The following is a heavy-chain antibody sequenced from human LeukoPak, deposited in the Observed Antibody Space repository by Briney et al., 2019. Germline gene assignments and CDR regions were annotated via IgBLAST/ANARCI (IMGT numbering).Heavy chain of an antibody. CDR2: ISSGSSSI. V-gene: IGHV3-48*02. CDR3: ARVAAGIDWFDS. D-gene: IGHD1-26*01. CDR1: GFTFSSYS. Sequence: GGSLRLSRAASGFTFSSYSMSWVRQAPGKGLEWVSYISSGSSSIYYADSVKGRFTISRDNAKKSLYLQLNSLRDEDTAVYYCARVAAGIDWFDSWGQGTLVTVSS. J-gene: IGHJ5*01.